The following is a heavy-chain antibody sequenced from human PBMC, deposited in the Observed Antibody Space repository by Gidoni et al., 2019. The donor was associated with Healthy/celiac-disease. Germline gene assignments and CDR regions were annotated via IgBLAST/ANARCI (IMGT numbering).Heavy chain of an antibody. Sequence: QVQLQESGPGLLMPSETLSLTCTVSGGSISSYYWSWIRQPPGKGLEWIGYIYYSGSTNYNPSLKSRVTISVDTSKNQFSLKLSSVTAADTTVYYCARVVYSSSWYYFDYWGQGTLVTVSS. J-gene: IGHJ4*02. CDR3: ARVVYSSSWYYFDY. CDR2: IYYSGST. D-gene: IGHD6-13*01. V-gene: IGHV4-59*01. CDR1: GGSISSYY.